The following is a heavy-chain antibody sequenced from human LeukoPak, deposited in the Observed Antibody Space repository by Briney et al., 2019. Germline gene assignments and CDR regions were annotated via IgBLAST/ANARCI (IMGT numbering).Heavy chain of an antibody. CDR1: GFTFSSYS. V-gene: IGHV3-21*01. CDR3: ARGRDLATIDDY. Sequence: GGSLRLSCAASGFTFSSYSMNWVRQAPGKGLEWVSSISSSSSYIYYADSVKGRFTISRDNAKNSLYLQMNSLRAEDTAVYYCARGRDLATIDDYWGQGTLVTVSS. D-gene: IGHD5-12*01. J-gene: IGHJ4*02. CDR2: ISSSSSYI.